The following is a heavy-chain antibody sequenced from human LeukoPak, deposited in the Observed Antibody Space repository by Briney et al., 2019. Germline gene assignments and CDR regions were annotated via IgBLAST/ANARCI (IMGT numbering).Heavy chain of an antibody. Sequence: PGGSLRLSCTASGFTFGDYAMSWVRQAPGKGLEWVGFIRSKAYGGTTDYAASVKGRFTISRDDSKSIAYLKMNSLKTEDTAVYYCTTHDSSGWDAFDIWGQGTMVTVSS. D-gene: IGHD3-22*01. CDR3: TTHDSSGWDAFDI. J-gene: IGHJ3*02. CDR2: IRSKAYGGTT. CDR1: GFTFGDYA. V-gene: IGHV3-49*04.